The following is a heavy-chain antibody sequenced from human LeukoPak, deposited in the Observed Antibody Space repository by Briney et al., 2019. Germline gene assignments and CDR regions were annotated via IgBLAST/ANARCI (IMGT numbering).Heavy chain of an antibody. V-gene: IGHV3-23*01. CDR2: LSGSGGSA. CDR3: AKGRYESSGFNWAA. D-gene: IGHD3-22*01. Sequence: GGSLRLSGAASGFTLSNYAMTWVRQAPGKGLEWVSALSGSGGSAYYADSVKGRFTISRDNSKNTLYLQMNSLRAEDTAVYYCAKGRYESSGFNWAAWGQGTLVTVSS. CDR1: GFTLSNYA. J-gene: IGHJ4*02.